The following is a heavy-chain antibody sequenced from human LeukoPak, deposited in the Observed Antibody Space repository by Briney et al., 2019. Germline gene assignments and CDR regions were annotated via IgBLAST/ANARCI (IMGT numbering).Heavy chain of an antibody. Sequence: ASVKVSCKASGGTFSSYAISWVRQAPGQGLELMVGIIPIFGTANYAQKFQGRVTITTDESTSPPYMELSRLSSEATAVYYCARVSYYDSSGYYYDWFDPWGQGTLVTVSS. CDR2: IIPIFGTA. CDR1: GGTFSSYA. D-gene: IGHD3-22*01. V-gene: IGHV1-69*05. CDR3: ARVSYYDSSGYYYDWFDP. J-gene: IGHJ5*02.